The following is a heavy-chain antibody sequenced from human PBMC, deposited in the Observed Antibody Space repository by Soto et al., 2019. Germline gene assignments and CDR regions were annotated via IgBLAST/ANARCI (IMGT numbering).Heavy chain of an antibody. V-gene: IGHV4-59*08. J-gene: IGHJ4*02. CDR1: GGSIGTYY. CDR3: ARHPGYYDILTGYTTYYFDY. Sequence: SETLSLTCTVSGGSIGTYYWSWIRQPPGKGLGWIGYIYYRGNTDYNPSLKSRVTISLDTPKNQFSLKLSSVTAADTAVYYCARHPGYYDILTGYTTYYFDYWGQGILVTVSS. CDR2: IYYRGNT. D-gene: IGHD3-9*01.